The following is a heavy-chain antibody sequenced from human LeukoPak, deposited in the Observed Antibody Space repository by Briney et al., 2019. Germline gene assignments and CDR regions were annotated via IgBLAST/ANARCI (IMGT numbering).Heavy chain of an antibody. CDR2: IYSSGNT. CDR3: ARDEAVDYGGTFDY. D-gene: IGHD4-23*01. J-gene: IGHJ4*02. V-gene: IGHV4-61*02. CDR1: GASISSGSYY. Sequence: SETLSLTCTVSGASISSGSYYWSWIRQPAGKGLEWIGRIYSSGNTNYNPSLKSRVTISVDTSKNQFSLKLSSVTAADTAVYYCARDEAVDYGGTFDYWGQGTLVTVSS.